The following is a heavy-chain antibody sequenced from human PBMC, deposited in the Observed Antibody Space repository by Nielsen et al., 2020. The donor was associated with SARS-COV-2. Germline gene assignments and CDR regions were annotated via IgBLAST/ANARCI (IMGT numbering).Heavy chain of an antibody. CDR3: ARDSDGTGPFDF. J-gene: IGHJ4*02. Sequence: SETLSLTCTVSSGSISSYYWSWVRQPPGKGLEWIGYIYYSGSTNYNPSLKSRVTISLDTSRNQFSLKLSSVTAADTAIYYCARDSDGTGPFDFWGQGTLVTVSS. D-gene: IGHD1-1*01. V-gene: IGHV4-59*01. CDR2: IYYSGST. CDR1: SGSISSYY.